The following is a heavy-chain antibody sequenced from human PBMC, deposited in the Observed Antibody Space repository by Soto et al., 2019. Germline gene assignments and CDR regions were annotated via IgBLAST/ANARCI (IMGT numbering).Heavy chain of an antibody. J-gene: IGHJ4*02. CDR2: INAGNGNT. Sequence: GSVKVSFKASGYPVTSYATHLVRQAPGQRLEWMGWINAGNGNTKYSQKFQVRVTITRYTSASTAYMELSSLRSEDTAVYYCARDISPTTVDENYFDYWGQGTMVTVSS. V-gene: IGHV1-3*01. CDR1: GYPVTSYA. CDR3: ARDISPTTVDENYFDY. D-gene: IGHD4-17*01.